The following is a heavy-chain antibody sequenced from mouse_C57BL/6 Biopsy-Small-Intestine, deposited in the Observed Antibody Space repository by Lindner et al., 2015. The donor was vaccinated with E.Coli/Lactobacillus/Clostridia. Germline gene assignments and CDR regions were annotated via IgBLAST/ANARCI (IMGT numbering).Heavy chain of an antibody. CDR1: GYAFSSSW. D-gene: IGHD2-4*01. CDR3: VRYYDYDGYYFDY. J-gene: IGHJ2*01. V-gene: IGHV1-82*01. Sequence: VQLQESGPELVKPGASVKISCKASGYAFSSSWMNWVKQRPGKGLEWIGRIYPGDGDTNYNGKFKDKATLTADKSSSTAYMQLSSLTFEDSAVYFCVRYYDYDGYYFDYWGQGTTLTVSS. CDR2: IYPGDGDT.